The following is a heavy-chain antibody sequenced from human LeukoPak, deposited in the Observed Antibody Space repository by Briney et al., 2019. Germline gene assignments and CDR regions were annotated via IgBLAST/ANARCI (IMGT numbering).Heavy chain of an antibody. CDR2: ISGTGLST. J-gene: IGHJ3*02. CDR3: AKLMRHMMEDVYDI. Sequence: PGGSLRLSCGASEFTFRSDGMSWVRQAPGRGLEWVSFISGTGLSTYYTDSVKGRFTISRDNSKNTLYLQKNTLRVEDTAIYYCAKLMRHMMEDVYDIWGQGTMVTVSS. CDR1: EFTFRSDG. V-gene: IGHV3-23*01. D-gene: IGHD1-1*01.